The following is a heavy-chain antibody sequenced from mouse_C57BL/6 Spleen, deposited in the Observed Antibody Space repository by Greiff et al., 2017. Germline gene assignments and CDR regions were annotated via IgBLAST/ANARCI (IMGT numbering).Heavy chain of an antibody. D-gene: IGHD3-1*01. CDR2: IDPSDSYT. V-gene: IGHV1-69*01. J-gene: IGHJ1*03. Sequence: QVQLQQPGAELVMPGASVKLSCKASGYTFTSYWMHWVKQRPGQGLEWIGEIDPSDSYTNYNQKFKGKSTLTVDKSSSTAYMQLSSLTSEDAAVYYCTRSGVCFDVWGTGTTVTVSS. CDR3: TRSGVCFDV. CDR1: GYTFTSYW.